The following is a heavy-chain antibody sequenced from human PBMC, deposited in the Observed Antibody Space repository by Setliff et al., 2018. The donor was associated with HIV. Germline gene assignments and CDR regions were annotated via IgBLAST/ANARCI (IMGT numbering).Heavy chain of an antibody. CDR3: ARESPMIVVASTTFDY. CDR1: GYTFTSYA. D-gene: IGHD3-22*01. CDR2: INTNTGNP. Sequence: ASVKVSCKASGYTFTSYALNWVRQAPGQGLEWTGWINTNTGNPTYAQGFTGRFVFSLDTSVTTAYLQISSLKADDTAVYYCARESPMIVVASTTFDYWGQGTLVTVSS. J-gene: IGHJ4*02. V-gene: IGHV7-4-1*02.